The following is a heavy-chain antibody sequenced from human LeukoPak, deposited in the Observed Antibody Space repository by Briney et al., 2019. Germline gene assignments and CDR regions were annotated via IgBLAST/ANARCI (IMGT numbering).Heavy chain of an antibody. Sequence: ASVKVSCKASGYTFTRYGISWVRQAPGQGLEWMGWISAYNGNTNYAQKLQGRVTMTTDTSTSTAYMELRSLRSDDTAVYYCARVPITMIVSYYFDYWGQGTLVTVSS. D-gene: IGHD3-22*01. J-gene: IGHJ4*02. CDR2: ISAYNGNT. V-gene: IGHV1-18*01. CDR3: ARVPITMIVSYYFDY. CDR1: GYTFTRYG.